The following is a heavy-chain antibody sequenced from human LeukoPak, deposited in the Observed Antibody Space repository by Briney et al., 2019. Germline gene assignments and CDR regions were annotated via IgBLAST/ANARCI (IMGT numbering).Heavy chain of an antibody. Sequence: PSETLSLTCTVSGGSISSYYWSWIRQPAGKGLEWIGRIYTSGSTNYNPSLKSRVTMSVDTSKNQFSLKLSSVTAADTAVYYCARFGSWLQFGRDALDIWGQGTMVTVSS. CDR2: IYTSGST. V-gene: IGHV4-4*07. CDR3: ARFGSWLQFGRDALDI. CDR1: GGSISSYY. J-gene: IGHJ3*02. D-gene: IGHD5-24*01.